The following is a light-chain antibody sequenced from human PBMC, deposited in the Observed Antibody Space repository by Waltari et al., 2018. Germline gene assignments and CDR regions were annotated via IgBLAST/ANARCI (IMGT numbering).Light chain of an antibody. CDR3: QVWDASGDHPV. V-gene: IGLV3-21*04. Sequence: YELTQPPSVAVAPGKTAKNTCAGRDIRDKTVHWYQQKSGQAPVLVISYATVRPPGIPERISGSDTATLTIAGVEAGDEAVYCCQVWDASGDHPVFGGGTRLTVL. J-gene: IGLJ2*01. CDR2: YAT. CDR1: DIRDKT.